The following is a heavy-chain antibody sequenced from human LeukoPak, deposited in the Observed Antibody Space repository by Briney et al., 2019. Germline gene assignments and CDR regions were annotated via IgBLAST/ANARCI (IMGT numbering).Heavy chain of an antibody. D-gene: IGHD4-17*01. J-gene: IGHJ5*02. Sequence: KPSETLSLTCTVSGASIRSYDWSWIRQPPGKGLEWIGSIYYSGSTYYNPSLKSRVTISVDTSKNQLSLKLSSVTAADTAVYYCARRPPGDYGENWFDPWGQGTLVTVSS. CDR3: ARRPPGDYGENWFDP. V-gene: IGHV4-39*01. CDR1: GASIRSYD. CDR2: IYYSGST.